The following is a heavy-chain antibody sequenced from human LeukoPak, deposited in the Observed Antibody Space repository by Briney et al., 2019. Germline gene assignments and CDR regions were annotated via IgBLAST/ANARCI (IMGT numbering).Heavy chain of an antibody. V-gene: IGHV3-48*01. CDR2: ISSTSVI. D-gene: IGHD4-23*01. J-gene: IGHJ4*02. CDR3: AREGDGGNSGFAY. CDR1: GFTFTGNN. Sequence: PGGSLRLSCADSGFTFTGNNMCWVRQAPGKGLEWIAYISSTSVIYYADSLKGRFTISRDNAKNSLYLQMNSLRVDDTAVYYCAREGDGGNSGFAYWGQGTLVTVSS.